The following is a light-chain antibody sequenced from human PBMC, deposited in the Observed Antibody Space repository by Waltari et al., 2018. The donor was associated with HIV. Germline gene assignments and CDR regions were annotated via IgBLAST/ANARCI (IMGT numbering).Light chain of an antibody. CDR1: QIGSKH. V-gene: IGLV3-9*01. CDR2: MDD. Sequence: SYELTQPLSVSVALGQTATITCWGAQIGSKHVNLYQQRPGQAPLLLIYMDDKRPSVTPDRFSGSNSENTATLTITRAQAGDEADYYCQVWDNFTWEFGGGTKLTVL. J-gene: IGLJ2*01. CDR3: QVWDNFTWE.